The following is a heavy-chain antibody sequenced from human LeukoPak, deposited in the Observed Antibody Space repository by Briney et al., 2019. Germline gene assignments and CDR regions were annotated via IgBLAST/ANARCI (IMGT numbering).Heavy chain of an antibody. CDR2: IYYSGST. D-gene: IGHD3-22*01. CDR3: ARSRYYYDSRGTFDY. V-gene: IGHV4-31*03. Sequence: SETLSLICTVSGGSIRSGGYYWSWIRQHPGKGLEWIGYIYYSGSTYYNPSLKSRVTISVDTSKNQFSLKLSSVTAADTAVYYCARSRYYYDSRGTFDYWGQGTLVTVSS. J-gene: IGHJ4*02. CDR1: GGSIRSGGYY.